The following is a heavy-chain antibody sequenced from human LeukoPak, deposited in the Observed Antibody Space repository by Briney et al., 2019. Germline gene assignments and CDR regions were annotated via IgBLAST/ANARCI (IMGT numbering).Heavy chain of an antibody. CDR3: ARRTWEFCFDP. CDR2: IFYSRST. J-gene: IGHJ5*02. CDR1: GGSIRSYY. Sequence: SETLSLTCSVSGGSIRSYYWSWIRQPPGKGLEWIGYIFYSRSTNYNPSLKSRVTISVDTSKNQISLKLSSVTAADTAMYYCARRTWEFCFDPWGQGTLVTVSS. V-gene: IGHV4-59*08. D-gene: IGHD1-26*01.